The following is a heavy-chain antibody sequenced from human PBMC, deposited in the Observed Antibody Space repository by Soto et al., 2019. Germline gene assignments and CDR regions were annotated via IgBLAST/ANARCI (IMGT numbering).Heavy chain of an antibody. V-gene: IGHV1-2*04. CDR3: ARAFPMVRGVIIPGLDY. CDR2: INPNSGGT. D-gene: IGHD3-10*01. CDR1: GYTFTGYY. J-gene: IGHJ4*02. Sequence: QVQLVQSGAEVKKPGASVKVSCKASGYTFTGYYMHWVRQAPGQGLEWMGWINPNSGGTNYAQKFQGWVTMTRDTSISTAYMELSRLRSDDTAVYYCARAFPMVRGVIIPGLDYWGQGTLVTVSS.